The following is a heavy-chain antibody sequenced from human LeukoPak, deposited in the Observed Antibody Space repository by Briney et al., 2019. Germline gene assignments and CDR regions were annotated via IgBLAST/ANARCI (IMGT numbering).Heavy chain of an antibody. CDR2: VNPNSGNT. CDR3: ARGGFMASSWYGYYYYYMDV. J-gene: IGHJ6*03. D-gene: IGHD6-13*01. V-gene: IGHV1-8*03. Sequence: ASVKVSCTASGYTVTSYDINWVRQATGQGLEWVGWVNPNSGNTGYAQKFQGRVTITRNTSISTAYMELSSLRSEDTAVYYCARGGFMASSWYGYYYYYMDVWGKGTTVTVSS. CDR1: GYTVTSYD.